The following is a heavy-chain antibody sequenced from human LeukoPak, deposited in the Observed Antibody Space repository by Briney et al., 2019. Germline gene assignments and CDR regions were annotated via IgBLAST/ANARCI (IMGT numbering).Heavy chain of an antibody. CDR1: GGSISSGGYY. J-gene: IGHJ3*02. V-gene: IGHV4-31*03. D-gene: IGHD4-17*01. Sequence: SETLSLTCTVSGGSISSGGYYWSWIRQHPGKGLEWIGYIYYSGSTYYNPSLKSRVTISVDTSKNQFSLKLSSVTAADMAVYYCARDYGDYVAFDIWGQGTMVTVSS. CDR2: IYYSGST. CDR3: ARDYGDYVAFDI.